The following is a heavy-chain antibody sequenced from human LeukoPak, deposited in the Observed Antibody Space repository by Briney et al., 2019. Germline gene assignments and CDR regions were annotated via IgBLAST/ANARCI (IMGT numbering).Heavy chain of an antibody. CDR1: GFTFSDYY. J-gene: IGHJ4*02. CDR2: ISSSGSTI. D-gene: IGHD3-22*01. Sequence: GGSLRLSCAASGFTFSDYYMSWIRQAPGKGLEWVSYISSSGSTIYYADSVKGRFTISRDNAKNSLYLQMSSLRAEDTAVYYCARGEKYYYDSSGYFDYWGQGTLVTVSS. V-gene: IGHV3-11*04. CDR3: ARGEKYYYDSSGYFDY.